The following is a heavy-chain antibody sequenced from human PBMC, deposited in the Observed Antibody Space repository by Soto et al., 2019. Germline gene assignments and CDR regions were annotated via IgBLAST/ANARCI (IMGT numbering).Heavy chain of an antibody. J-gene: IGHJ6*02. D-gene: IGHD3-3*01. V-gene: IGHV4-59*01. CDR1: GGSISSYY. Sequence: PSETLSLTCTVSGGSISSYYWSWIRQPPGKGLEWIGYIYYSGSTNYNPSLKSRVTISVDTSKNQFSLKLSSVTAADTAVYYCARDSSVDYDFWSGYHPPRDYYYYGMDVWGQGTTVTVS. CDR2: IYYSGST. CDR3: ARDSSVDYDFWSGYHPPRDYYYYGMDV.